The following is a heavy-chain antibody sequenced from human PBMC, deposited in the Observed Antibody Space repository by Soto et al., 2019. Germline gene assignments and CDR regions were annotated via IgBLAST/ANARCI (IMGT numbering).Heavy chain of an antibody. D-gene: IGHD3-16*01. CDR3: AKDRRAGGNSAFYFDF. Sequence: GGSLRLSYTASGFKFSNYARSWVRQAPGKGLEWVSLISATGGGTYYADSVKGRFTISRDNSHNTLYLQVHSLTAEDTAVYYCAKDRRAGGNSAFYFDFWGLGAQVTVSS. CDR2: ISATGGGT. J-gene: IGHJ4*02. V-gene: IGHV3-23*01. CDR1: GFKFSNYA.